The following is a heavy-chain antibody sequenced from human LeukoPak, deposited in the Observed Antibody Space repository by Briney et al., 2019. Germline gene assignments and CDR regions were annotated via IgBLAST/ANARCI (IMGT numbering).Heavy chain of an antibody. J-gene: IGHJ6*03. D-gene: IGHD3-16*01. CDR2: ISGSGGST. CDR3: AKAYSLMTYYYYMDV. Sequence: PGGSLRLSCAASGFTFSSYSMNWVRQAPGKGLEWVSAISGSGGSTYYANSVKGRFTISRDNSKNTLYLQMNSLRAEDTAVYYCAKAYSLMTYYYYMDVWGKGTTVTVSS. V-gene: IGHV3-23*01. CDR1: GFTFSSYS.